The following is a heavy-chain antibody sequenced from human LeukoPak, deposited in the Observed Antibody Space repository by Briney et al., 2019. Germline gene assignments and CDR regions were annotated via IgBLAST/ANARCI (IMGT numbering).Heavy chain of an antibody. D-gene: IGHD3-22*01. Sequence: KSGGSLRLSCEASGFSFTNTWMSWVRQAPGKGLEWVGRVKSKADDGTTDYAAPVQGRFTISRDDSKNTLSLQMNSLKTEDTGIYYCTTNPRIYDDSWWGQGTLVTVSS. V-gene: IGHV3-15*01. CDR1: GFSFTNTW. CDR3: TTNPRIYDDSW. CDR2: VKSKADDGTT. J-gene: IGHJ4*02.